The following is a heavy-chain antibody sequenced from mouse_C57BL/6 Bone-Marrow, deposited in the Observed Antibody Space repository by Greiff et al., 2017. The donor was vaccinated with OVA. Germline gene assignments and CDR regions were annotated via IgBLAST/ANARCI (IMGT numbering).Heavy chain of an antibody. V-gene: IGHV1-4*01. J-gene: IGHJ2*01. CDR2: IDPTNDYT. CDR1: GYTFTSYT. CDR3: TRGYYFDY. Sequence: VQLQQSAAELARPGASVKMSCKASGYTFTSYTIHWVKQRPGRGLEWIGYIDPTNDYTNYNQKFKGKATLTADKSSSTAYMQLSSLTSEDSAVYYCTRGYYFDYWGQGTTLTVSS.